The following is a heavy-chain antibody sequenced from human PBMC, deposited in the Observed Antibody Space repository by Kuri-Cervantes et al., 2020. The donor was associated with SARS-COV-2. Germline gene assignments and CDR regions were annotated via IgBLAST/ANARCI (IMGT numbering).Heavy chain of an antibody. D-gene: IGHD3-10*01. CDR3: ARGSSSLYNYFDP. CDR2: VYHSGST. Sequence: SETLSLTCTVSGGPISGGGYSWDWIRQPPGKGLEYIGYVYHSGSTYYNPSLKNRVTISIDRSRNQFSLKLSSVTAADTAVYYCARGSSSLYNYFDPWGQGTQVTVSS. J-gene: IGHJ5*02. CDR1: GGPISGGGYS. V-gene: IGHV4-30-2*01.